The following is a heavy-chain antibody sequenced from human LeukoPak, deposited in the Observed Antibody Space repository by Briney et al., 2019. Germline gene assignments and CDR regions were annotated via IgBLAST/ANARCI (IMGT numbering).Heavy chain of an antibody. CDR2: LSANGGKT. J-gene: IGHJ4*02. D-gene: IGHD3-16*01. CDR3: AKDLSYAFDY. CDR1: GFAFSTYA. Sequence: PGGSLRLSCAASGFAFSTYAMSWVRQGPGKGLEWVSALSANGGKTYYADSVKGRFTISRDNSKNTLCLQMNSLRVEDTAVYYCAKDLSYAFDYWGQGTLVTVSS. V-gene: IGHV3-23*01.